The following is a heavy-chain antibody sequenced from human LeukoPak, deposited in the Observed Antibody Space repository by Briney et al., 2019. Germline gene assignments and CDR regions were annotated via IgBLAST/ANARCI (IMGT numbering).Heavy chain of an antibody. CDR2: IGGSGGST. Sequence: PGGSLRLSCAASGFTFSSYAMSWVRQAPGKGLKWVSAIGGSGGSTYYADSVKGRFTISRDNSKNTLYLQMNSLRADDTAVYYCAKGFQTYGELSFDVWGQGTLVAVSS. V-gene: IGHV3-23*01. CDR1: GFTFSSYA. D-gene: IGHD4-17*01. J-gene: IGHJ4*02. CDR3: AKGFQTYGELSFDV.